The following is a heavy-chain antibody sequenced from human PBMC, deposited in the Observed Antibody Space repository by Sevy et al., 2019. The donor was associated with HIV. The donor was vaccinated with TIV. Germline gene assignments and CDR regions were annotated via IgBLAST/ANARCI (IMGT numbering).Heavy chain of an antibody. CDR3: TTGDPYNRYGYMRPYFFDY. D-gene: IGHD5-18*01. CDR1: GFTFTNTW. V-gene: IGHV3-15*01. CDR2: IKSKTDGGTG. J-gene: IGHJ4*02. Sequence: GGSLRLSCAASGFTFTNTWMSWVRQAPGKGLEWVGRIKSKTDGGTGDYAAPVKGRFSISRDDSKNTLYLQTNSLKTEDTAVYYCTTGDPYNRYGYMRPYFFDYWGQGTLVTVSS.